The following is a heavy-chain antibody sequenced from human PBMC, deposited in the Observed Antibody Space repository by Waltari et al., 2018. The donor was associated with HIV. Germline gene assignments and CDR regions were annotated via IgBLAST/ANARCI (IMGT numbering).Heavy chain of an antibody. CDR3: ARGSSHYYDSSGLDY. V-gene: IGHV4-59*01. D-gene: IGHD3-22*01. CDR1: GGSISRYY. J-gene: IGHJ4*02. Sequence: QVQLQESGPGLAKPSETLSRTCAVSGGSISRYYWSCIRQPPGKGLEWIGYIYYSGSTNYNPSLKSRVTISVDTSKNQFSLKLSSVTAADTAVYYCARGSSHYYDSSGLDYWGQGTLVTVSS. CDR2: IYYSGST.